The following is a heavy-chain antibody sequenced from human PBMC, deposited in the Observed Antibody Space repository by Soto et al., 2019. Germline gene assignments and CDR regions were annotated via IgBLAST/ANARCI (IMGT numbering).Heavy chain of an antibody. V-gene: IGHV1-18*01. CDR3: ARGRDYYDSSGYFDY. D-gene: IGHD3-22*01. CDR1: GYTFTSYG. CDR2: ISAYNGNT. Sequence: ASVKVSCKASGYTFTSYGISWVRQAPGQGLEWMGWISAYNGNTNYAQKLQGRVTMTTDTSTSTAYMELRSLRSADTAVYYCARGRDYYDSSGYFDYWGQGTLVTVSS. J-gene: IGHJ4*02.